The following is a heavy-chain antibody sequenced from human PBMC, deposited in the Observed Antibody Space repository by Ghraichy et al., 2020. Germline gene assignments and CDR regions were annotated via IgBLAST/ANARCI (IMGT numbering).Heavy chain of an antibody. CDR1: GFTFSSYA. Sequence: GGSLRLSCAASGFTFSSYAMSWVRQAPGKGLEWVSAISGSGGSTYYADSVKGRFTISRDNSKNTLYLQMNSLRAEDTAVYYGEKVGGYCSGGSCYYYYGMDVWGQGTTVTVSS. CDR2: ISGSGGST. J-gene: IGHJ6*02. D-gene: IGHD2-15*01. CDR3: EKVGGYCSGGSCYYYYGMDV. V-gene: IGHV3-23*01.